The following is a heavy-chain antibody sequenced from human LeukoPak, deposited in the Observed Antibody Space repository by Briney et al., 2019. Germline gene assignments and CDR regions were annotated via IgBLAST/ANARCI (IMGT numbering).Heavy chain of an antibody. V-gene: IGHV1-2*02. CDR2: INPNSGGT. J-gene: IGHJ4*02. D-gene: IGHD6-13*01. CDR3: AGLNKIATKSGYFDY. CDR1: GYTFTGYY. Sequence: GALVKVSCKASGYTFTGYYMHWVRQAPGQGLEWMGWINPNSGGTNYAQKFQGRVTMTRDTSISTAYMELSRLRSDDTAVYYCAGLNKIATKSGYFDYWGQGTLVTVSS.